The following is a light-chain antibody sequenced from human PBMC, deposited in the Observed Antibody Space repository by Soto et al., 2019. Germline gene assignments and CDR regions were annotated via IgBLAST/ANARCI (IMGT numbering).Light chain of an antibody. V-gene: IGLV2-11*01. CDR1: STDVGGYNC. J-gene: IGLJ1*01. CDR2: DVT. CDR3: CSHSATYTFV. Sequence: QSVLTQPPSASGTPGQTVTISCTGTSTDVGGYNCVSWYQQHPGKAPQLLIFDVTQRPSGVPDRFSGSKSGNTASLTISGLQAEDEADYYCCSHSATYTFVFGTGTKVTVL.